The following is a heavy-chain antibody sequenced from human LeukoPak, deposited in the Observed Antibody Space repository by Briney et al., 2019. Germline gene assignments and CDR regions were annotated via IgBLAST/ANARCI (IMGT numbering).Heavy chain of an antibody. CDR3: ARATRYYFDY. CDR2: IYYSVSA. Sequence: EWIGYIYYSVSANYNPSLKSRVTISVDTSKNQFSLKLGSVTAADTAVYYCARATRYYFDYWGQGTLVTVSS. J-gene: IGHJ4*02. V-gene: IGHV4-59*01.